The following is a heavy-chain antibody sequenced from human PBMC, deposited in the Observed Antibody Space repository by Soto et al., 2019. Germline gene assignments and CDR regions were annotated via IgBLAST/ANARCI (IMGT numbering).Heavy chain of an antibody. V-gene: IGHV4-31*03. CDR1: GGSISSGGYY. J-gene: IGHJ4*02. CDR3: ARGSRGNHFDY. CDR2: IYYSGST. Sequence: QVQLQESGPGLVKPSQTLSLTCTVSGGSISSGGYYWSWIRQHPGKGLEWIGYIYYSGSTYYNPSLKSRVTISVDPSKNQFSRKLSSVTAADTAVYYCARGSRGNHFDYWGQGTLVTVSS. D-gene: IGHD3-16*01.